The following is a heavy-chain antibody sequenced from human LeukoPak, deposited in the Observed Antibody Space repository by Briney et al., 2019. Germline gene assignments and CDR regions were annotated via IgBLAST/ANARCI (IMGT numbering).Heavy chain of an antibody. CDR2: ISAYNGNT. Sequence: ASVKVSCKASGYTFTSYGISWVRQAPGQGLEWMGWISAYNGNTNYAQKLQGRVTMTTGTSTSTAYMELRSLRSDDTAVYCCAREGYYYGSGSYQGDYWGQGTLVTVSS. J-gene: IGHJ4*02. D-gene: IGHD3-10*01. CDR1: GYTFTSYG. CDR3: AREGYYYGSGSYQGDY. V-gene: IGHV1-18*04.